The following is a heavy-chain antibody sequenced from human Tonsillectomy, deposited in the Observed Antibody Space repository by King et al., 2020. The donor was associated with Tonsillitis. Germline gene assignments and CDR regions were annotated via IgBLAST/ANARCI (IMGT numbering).Heavy chain of an antibody. CDR2: IFSNDEK. CDR1: GFSLSNARMG. CDR3: ARSGTGYSSGWYWRGWFDP. D-gene: IGHD6-19*01. V-gene: IGHV2-26*01. J-gene: IGHJ5*02. Sequence: TLKESGPVLVKPTETLTLTCTVSGFSLSNARMGVSWIRQPPGKALEWLAHIFSNDEKSYSTSLKSRLTISKDTSKSQVVLTMTNMDPVDTATYYCARSGTGYSSGWYWRGWFDPWGQGTLVTVSS.